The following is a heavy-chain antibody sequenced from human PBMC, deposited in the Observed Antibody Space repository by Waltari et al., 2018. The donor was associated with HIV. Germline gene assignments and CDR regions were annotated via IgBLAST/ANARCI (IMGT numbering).Heavy chain of an antibody. D-gene: IGHD3-10*01. V-gene: IGHV3-15*01. J-gene: IGHJ4*02. Sequence: EVQLVESGGDLLKPGGCLRLSCAASGFTLNSVWMSWARKAPGKGLEWVGRIKTKGDGGATDYAAAVKGRFTISRDDSKNTVYLQMNSLKIEDTAVYYCTSEEDYGSGSHFDYWGQGTLVTVSS. CDR3: TSEEDYGSGSHFDY. CDR1: GFTLNSVW. CDR2: IKTKGDGGAT.